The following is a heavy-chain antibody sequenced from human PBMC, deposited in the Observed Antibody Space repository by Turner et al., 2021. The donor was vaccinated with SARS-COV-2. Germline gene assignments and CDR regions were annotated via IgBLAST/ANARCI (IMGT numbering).Heavy chain of an antibody. CDR1: GGPFSSYA. Sequence: QVQLVQSGAEVKKPGSSVKVSCKASGGPFSSYAISWVRQAPGQGLEWMGGIIPILGIANNAQKFQGRVTITADKSTSTAYMEMSSLRSEDTAVYYCARAATMVRGVIRNSFYYYYGMDVWGQGTTVTVSS. CDR3: ARAATMVRGVIRNSFYYYYGMDV. J-gene: IGHJ6*02. CDR2: IIPILGIA. D-gene: IGHD3-10*01. V-gene: IGHV1-69*10.